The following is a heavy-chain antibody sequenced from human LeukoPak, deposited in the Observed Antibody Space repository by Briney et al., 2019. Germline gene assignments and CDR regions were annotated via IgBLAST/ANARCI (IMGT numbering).Heavy chain of an antibody. CDR1: GFTFSSYA. CDR3: AKTAGGRVTGSPFDY. D-gene: IGHD3-10*01. J-gene: IGHJ4*02. V-gene: IGHV3-23*01. CDR2: ISGSGGST. Sequence: PGGSLRLSCAASGFTFSSYAMNWVRQAPGKGLEWVSAISGSGGSTDYADSVKGRFTISRDNSKNTLYLQMNSLRAEDTAVYYCAKTAGGRVTGSPFDYWGQGTLVTVSS.